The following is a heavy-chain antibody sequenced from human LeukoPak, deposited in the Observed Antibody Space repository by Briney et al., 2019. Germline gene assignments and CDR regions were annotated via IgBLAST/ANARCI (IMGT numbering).Heavy chain of an antibody. CDR3: ARRRYYDGSGYLE. CDR2: IYYSGRT. V-gene: IGHV4-39*01. J-gene: IGHJ1*01. D-gene: IGHD3-22*01. Sequence: PSETLSLTCSVSGDSVSRSDSYWDWIRHSPGKGLEWIGTIYYSGRTYYSPSLKSRVTMSVDPSNNQFSLNLRSVTAADTAVYYCARRRYYDGSGYLEWGQGTLLSVSS. CDR1: GDSVSRSDSY.